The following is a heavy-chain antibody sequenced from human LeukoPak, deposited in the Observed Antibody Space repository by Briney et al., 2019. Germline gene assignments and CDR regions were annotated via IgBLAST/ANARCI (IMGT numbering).Heavy chain of an antibody. V-gene: IGHV1-69*04. Sequence: GSSVKVSCKASGGTFSSYAISWVRQAPGQGLEWMGRIIPIFGIANYAQKFQGRVTITADKSTSTAYMELSSLRSEDTAVYYCARGQRWDSSGYYPGMDVWGQGTTVTVSS. CDR3: ARGQRWDSSGYYPGMDV. CDR1: GGTFSSYA. CDR2: IIPIFGIA. J-gene: IGHJ6*02. D-gene: IGHD3-22*01.